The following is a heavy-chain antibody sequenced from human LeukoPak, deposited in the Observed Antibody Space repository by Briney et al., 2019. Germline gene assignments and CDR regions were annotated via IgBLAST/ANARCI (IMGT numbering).Heavy chain of an antibody. CDR1: GFTFSRNA. CDR3: AKEYDRSSVFDY. V-gene: IGHV3-23*01. J-gene: IGHJ4*02. D-gene: IGHD6-13*01. Sequence: GGSLRLSCAASGFTFSRNAMSWVRQAPGKGPEWVSSISDSGTSTYYAVSLKGRFTVSRDNSKNTLYLQMNSLRAEDTAVYYCAKEYDRSSVFDYWGQGTLVTVSS. CDR2: ISDSGTST.